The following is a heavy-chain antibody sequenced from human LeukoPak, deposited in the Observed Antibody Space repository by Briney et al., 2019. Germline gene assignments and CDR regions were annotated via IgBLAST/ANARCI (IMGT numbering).Heavy chain of an antibody. CDR3: ARVDSSSWYLFDY. Sequence: SETLSLTCTVSGGSISSYYWSWIRQPPGKGLEWIGYIYYSGSTNYSPSLKSRVTISVDTSKNQFSLKLSSVTAADTAVYYCARVDSSSWYLFDYWGQGTLVTVSS. J-gene: IGHJ4*02. V-gene: IGHV4-59*01. CDR1: GGSISSYY. CDR2: IYYSGST. D-gene: IGHD6-13*01.